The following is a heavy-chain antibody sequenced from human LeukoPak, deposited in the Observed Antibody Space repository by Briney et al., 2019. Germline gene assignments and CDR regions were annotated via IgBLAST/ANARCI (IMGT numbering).Heavy chain of an antibody. V-gene: IGHV3-21*01. CDR1: GFTLSGYT. CDR3: ARDPTPRYCSGGSCYTHYGMDL. CDR2: ISSRSYR. Sequence: AGCLRLSCALSGFTLSGYTMNWVRQLPGGGLGWVSSISSRSYRYYAHSVKGQLTISRDNAKNSLYLQMNSLRAEDAAVYYCARDPTPRYCSGGSCYTHYGMDLWGQGTTVTVSS. J-gene: IGHJ6*02. D-gene: IGHD2-15*01.